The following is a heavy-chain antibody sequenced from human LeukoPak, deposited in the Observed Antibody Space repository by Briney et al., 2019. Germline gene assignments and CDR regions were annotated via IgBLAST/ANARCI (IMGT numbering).Heavy chain of an antibody. CDR2: INTNTGNP. CDR1: GYTFTSYA. CDR3: ARDLAADTAMVDYNWFDP. D-gene: IGHD5-18*01. Sequence: ASVKVSCKASGYTFTSYAMNWVRQAPGQGLEWMGWINTNTGNPTYAQGFTGRLVFSLDTSVSTAYLQISSLKAEDTAVYYCARDLAADTAMVDYNWFDPWGQGTLVTVSS. V-gene: IGHV7-4-1*02. J-gene: IGHJ5*02.